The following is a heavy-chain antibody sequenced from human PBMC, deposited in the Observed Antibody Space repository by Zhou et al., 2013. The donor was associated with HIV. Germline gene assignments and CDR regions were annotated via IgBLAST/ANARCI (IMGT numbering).Heavy chain of an antibody. J-gene: IGHJ3*02. CDR3: ARDEHDYYDSSGDAFDI. CDR2: INPGSGGT. CDR1: GYSFTTYN. Sequence: QVQLVQSGAEVKKPGASVKVSCKASGYSFTTYNMHWVRQAPGQGLQWVGVINPGSGGTTYAQNFQGKVTMTSDTSSSTVFMELSSLRSEDTAVYYCARDEHDYYDSSGDAFDIWGQGTMVTVSS. V-gene: IGHV1-46*01. D-gene: IGHD3-22*01.